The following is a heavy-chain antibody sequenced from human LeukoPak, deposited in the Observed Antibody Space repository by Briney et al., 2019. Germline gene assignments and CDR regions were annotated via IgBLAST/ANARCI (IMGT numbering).Heavy chain of an antibody. V-gene: IGHV4-4*07. CDR3: ARDSGTTGEVKFDP. CDR2: IYSDGTI. CDR1: GYSISSGYY. J-gene: IGHJ5*02. D-gene: IGHD4-17*01. Sequence: PSETLSLTCTVSGYSISSGYYWSWIRQPAGKGLEWIGRIYSDGTITYNPSLQSRLTMSIDTSKNQFSLKLSFVTAADTAVYYCARDSGTTGEVKFDPWGQGTLVTVSS.